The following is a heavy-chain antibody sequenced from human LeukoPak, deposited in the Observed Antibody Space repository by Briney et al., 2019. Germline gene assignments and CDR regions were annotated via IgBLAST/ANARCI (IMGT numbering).Heavy chain of an antibody. Sequence: GGSLRLSCAASGFTFSSYSMNWVRQAPGKGLEWVSSISSSSSYIYYADSVKGRFTISRDNAKNSLYLQMNSLRAEDTAVYYCARAYCSSTSCYTAFDYWGQGTLVTVSS. CDR1: GFTFSSYS. CDR2: ISSSSSYI. D-gene: IGHD2-2*02. J-gene: IGHJ4*02. CDR3: ARAYCSSTSCYTAFDY. V-gene: IGHV3-21*01.